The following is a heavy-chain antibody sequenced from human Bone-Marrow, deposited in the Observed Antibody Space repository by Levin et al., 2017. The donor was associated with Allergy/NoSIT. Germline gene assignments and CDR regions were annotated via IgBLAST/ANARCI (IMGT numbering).Heavy chain of an antibody. CDR1: GFTFSSYA. CDR3: AKDLRGIAVAGINSFDY. J-gene: IGHJ4*02. CDR2: ISGSGGST. V-gene: IGHV3-23*01. D-gene: IGHD6-19*01. Sequence: QPGGSLRLSCAASGFTFSSYAMSWVRQAPGKGLEWVSAISGSGGSTYYADSVKGRFTISRDNSKNTLYLQMNSLRAEDTAVYYCAKDLRGIAVAGINSFDYWGQGTLVTVSS.